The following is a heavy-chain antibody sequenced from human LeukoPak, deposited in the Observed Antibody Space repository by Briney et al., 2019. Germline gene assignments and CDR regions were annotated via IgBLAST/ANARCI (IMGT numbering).Heavy chain of an antibody. CDR3: ARDRCRSSGGSCYSGAFDI. CDR1: GFTFSSYG. CDR2: ISGSGGST. J-gene: IGHJ3*02. Sequence: GGSLRLSCAASGFTFSSYGMSWVRQAPGKGLEWVSAISGSGGSTYYADSVKGRFTISRDNSKNTLYLQMNSLRAEDTAVYYCARDRCRSSGGSCYSGAFDIWGQGTMVTVSS. D-gene: IGHD2-15*01. V-gene: IGHV3-23*01.